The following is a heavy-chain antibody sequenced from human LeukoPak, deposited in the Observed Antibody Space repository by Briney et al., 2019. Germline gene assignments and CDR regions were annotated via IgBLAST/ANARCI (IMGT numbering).Heavy chain of an antibody. CDR1: GFTFSYYA. J-gene: IGHJ5*02. CDR3: ARVDDFSWFDP. CDR2: ISSNGGST. Sequence: GESLRLSCAASGFTFSYYAMHWVRQAPGKGLEYVSAISSNGGSTYYANSVKGRFTISRDNSKNTLYLQMGSLRAEDMAVYYCARVDDFSWFDPWGQGTLVTVSS. D-gene: IGHD3-3*01. V-gene: IGHV3-64*01.